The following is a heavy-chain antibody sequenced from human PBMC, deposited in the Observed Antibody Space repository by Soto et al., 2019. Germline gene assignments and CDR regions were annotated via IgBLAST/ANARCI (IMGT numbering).Heavy chain of an antibody. Sequence: EVQLVESGGGLVKPGGSLRLSCAASGFTFSSYSMNWVRQAPGKGLEWVSSISSSSSYIYYADSVKGRFTISRDNAKNYTFSQMNNLEGGGTAFDYSAESPHTFGGVIVPYYFDYWGQGTLVTVSS. CDR3: AESPHTFGGVIVPYYFDY. CDR2: ISSSSSYI. J-gene: IGHJ4*02. V-gene: IGHV3-21*01. D-gene: IGHD3-16*02. CDR1: GFTFSSYS.